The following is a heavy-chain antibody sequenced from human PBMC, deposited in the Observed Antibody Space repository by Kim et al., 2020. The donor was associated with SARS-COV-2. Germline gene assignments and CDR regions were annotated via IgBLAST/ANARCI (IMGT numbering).Heavy chain of an antibody. D-gene: IGHD4-17*01. J-gene: IGHJ4*02. Sequence: NYNPSLKSRVTISVDTSKNQFSLKLSSVTAADTAVYYCARGGDSGGYYDYWGQGTLVTVSS. CDR3: ARGGDSGGYYDY. V-gene: IGHV4-59*09.